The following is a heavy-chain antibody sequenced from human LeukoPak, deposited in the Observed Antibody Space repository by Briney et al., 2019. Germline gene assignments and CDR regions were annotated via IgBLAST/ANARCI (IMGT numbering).Heavy chain of an antibody. J-gene: IGHJ4*02. CDR2: INPNSGGT. CDR3: ARFSRNYYDSSGWTYFDY. D-gene: IGHD3-22*01. CDR1: GYTFTGYY. V-gene: IGHV1-2*02. Sequence: GASVKVSCKASGYTFTGYYMHWVRQAPGQGLEWMGWINPNSGGTNYAQKFQGGVTMTRDTSISTAYMELSRLRSDDTAVYYCARFSRNYYDSSGWTYFDYWGQGTLVTVSS.